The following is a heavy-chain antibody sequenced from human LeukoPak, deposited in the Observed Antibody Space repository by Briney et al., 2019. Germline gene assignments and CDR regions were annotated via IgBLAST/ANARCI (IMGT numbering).Heavy chain of an antibody. CDR3: ANIGGVL. V-gene: IGHV3-23*01. CDR1: GFTFSSYA. Sequence: GGSLRLSCAASGFTFSSYAMSWVRQAPGKGLEWVSAIDPTAGSAYYADSVKGRFTISRDNSKNTLYLQMNSLRAEDTAVYYCANIGGVLWGKGTTVTVSS. CDR2: IDPTAGSA. D-gene: IGHD3-16*01. J-gene: IGHJ6*04.